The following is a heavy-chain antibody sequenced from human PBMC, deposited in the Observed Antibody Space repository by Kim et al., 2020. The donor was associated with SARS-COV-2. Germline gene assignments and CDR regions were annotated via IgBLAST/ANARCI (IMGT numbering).Heavy chain of an antibody. D-gene: IGHD3-10*01. V-gene: IGHV3-49*03. J-gene: IGHJ4*02. CDR3: SRDYDTTWFAIFDY. Sequence: GGSLRLSCTGSGFTFGDYAMSWFRQAPGKGLEWVGFIRSKAYGGTIEYAASVKGRFTISRDDSKSIVYLQMNSLKTEDTAVYYCSRDYDTTWFAIFDYWGQGTLVTVSS. CDR1: GFTFGDYA. CDR2: IRSKAYGGTI.